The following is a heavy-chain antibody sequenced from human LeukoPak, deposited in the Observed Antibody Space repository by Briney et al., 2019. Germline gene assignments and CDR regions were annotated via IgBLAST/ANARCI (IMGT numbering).Heavy chain of an antibody. V-gene: IGHV3-48*03. CDR1: GFTFSSYE. CDR2: ISSSGSTI. D-gene: IGHD1-26*01. J-gene: IGHJ4*02. Sequence: GGSLRLSCAASGFTFSSYEMNWVRQAPGKGLEWVSYISSSGSTIYYADSVKGRFTISRDNAKNSLYLQMNSLRAEDTAVYYCARGVMGVDNLGYFDNWGQGTLVTVSS. CDR3: ARGVMGVDNLGYFDN.